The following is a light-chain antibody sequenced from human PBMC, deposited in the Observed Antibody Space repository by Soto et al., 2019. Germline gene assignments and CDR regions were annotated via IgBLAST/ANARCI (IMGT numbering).Light chain of an antibody. Sequence: DIGMTQSPDSLAVSLGERATINCKSSQSVLYSSNNKNYLVWYQQKPGQPPKLLIYWASTRESGVPDRFSGSGSGTDLTLTISSLQAEDVAVYYCQQYYSTPLTFGGGTKVDIK. CDR2: WAS. V-gene: IGKV4-1*01. CDR1: QSVLYSSNNKNY. J-gene: IGKJ4*01. CDR3: QQYYSTPLT.